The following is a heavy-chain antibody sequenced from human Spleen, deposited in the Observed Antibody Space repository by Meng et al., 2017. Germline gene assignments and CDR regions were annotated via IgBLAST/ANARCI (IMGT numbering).Heavy chain of an antibody. CDR1: GGSFSDYY. J-gene: IGHJ6*02. Sequence: SETLSLTCAVSGGSFSDYYWSWIRQPPGKGLEWIGEINHSGGTNYNPSLKSRVTISVDTSKNQFSLKLTSMTAADTAVYYCARVSRIAVAGTLYYYYYGMDVWGQGTTVTVSS. CDR3: ARVSRIAVAGTLYYYYYGMDV. V-gene: IGHV4-34*01. D-gene: IGHD6-19*01. CDR2: INHSGGT.